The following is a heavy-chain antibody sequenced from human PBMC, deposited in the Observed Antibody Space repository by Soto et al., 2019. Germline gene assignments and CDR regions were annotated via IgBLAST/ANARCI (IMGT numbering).Heavy chain of an antibody. J-gene: IGHJ6*03. V-gene: IGHV4-39*01. D-gene: IGHD2-2*01. CDR1: GGSISSSSYY. CDR2: IYYSGST. CDR3: ARRGYCSSTSCPYYYYYYMDV. Sequence: QLQLQESGPGLVKPSETLSLTCTVSGGSISSSSYYWGWIRQPPGKGLEWIGSIYYSGSTYYNPSLKSRVTLSVDTSKHQFSLKLSSVTAADTAVYYCARRGYCSSTSCPYYYYYYMDVWGKGTTVTVSS.